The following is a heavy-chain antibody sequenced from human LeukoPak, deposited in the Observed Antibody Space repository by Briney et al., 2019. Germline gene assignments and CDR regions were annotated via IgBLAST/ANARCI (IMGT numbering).Heavy chain of an antibody. Sequence: SETLSLTCTVSGGSISSHYWSWIRQPPGRGLEWIGYIYSSGTTNYNPSLKSRVTITVDTSKNQFSLKLNSVTAADTAVYYCARASFGDYSAEYFHHWGQGTLVTVSS. CDR1: GGSISSHY. J-gene: IGHJ1*01. CDR3: ARASFGDYSAEYFHH. V-gene: IGHV4-59*11. CDR2: IYSSGTT. D-gene: IGHD4-17*01.